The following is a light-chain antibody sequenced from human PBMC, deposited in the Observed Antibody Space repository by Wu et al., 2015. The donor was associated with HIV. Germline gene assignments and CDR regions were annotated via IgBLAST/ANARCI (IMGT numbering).Light chain of an antibody. CDR2: AAS. CDR1: QGISTF. J-gene: IGKJ4*01. V-gene: IGKV1-27*01. Sequence: DIQMTQSPSSLSASVGDRVTITCRASQGISTFLAWYQQRPGKVPKLLIYAASTLQSGAPSRFSGSGSGTDFTLTISSLQPEDVATYYCQRYNSAPXTFGGGTRVEIK. CDR3: QRYNSAPXT.